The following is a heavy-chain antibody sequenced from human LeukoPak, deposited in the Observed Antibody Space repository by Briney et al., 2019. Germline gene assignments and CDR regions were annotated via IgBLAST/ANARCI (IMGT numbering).Heavy chain of an antibody. Sequence: SETLSLTCTVSGGSISSYYWSWIRQPPGKGLEWIGYIYYSGSTNYNPSLKSRVTISVDTSKNQFSLKLSSVIAADTAVYYCARDSGPYGDFKFDPWGQGTLVTVSS. CDR3: ARDSGPYGDFKFDP. J-gene: IGHJ5*02. CDR1: GGSISSYY. V-gene: IGHV4-59*01. CDR2: IYYSGST. D-gene: IGHD4-17*01.